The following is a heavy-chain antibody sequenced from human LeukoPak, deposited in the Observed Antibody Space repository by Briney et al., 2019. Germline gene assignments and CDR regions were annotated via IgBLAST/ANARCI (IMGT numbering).Heavy chain of an antibody. Sequence: SQTLSLTCAISGDSVSSNSSGWNWIRQSPSRGLEWQGNTYDRSKYYTEYTVCVKSRISVNTTTSKYQFSFELQSVTPEHTAAYYCGRFDYGAPDYWGQGTLVTVSS. J-gene: IGHJ4*02. CDR3: GRFDYGAPDY. D-gene: IGHD3-16*01. CDR2: TYDRSKYYT. CDR1: GDSVSSNSSG. V-gene: IGHV6-1*01.